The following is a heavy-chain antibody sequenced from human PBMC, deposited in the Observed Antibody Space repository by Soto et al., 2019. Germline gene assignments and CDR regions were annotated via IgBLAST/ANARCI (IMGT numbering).Heavy chain of an antibody. J-gene: IGHJ5*02. CDR3: ARGGLTYYYDSSGYYDFGNWFDP. D-gene: IGHD3-22*01. Sequence: TLSLTCAVSGGSISSSNWWSWVRQPPGKGLEWIGEIYHSGSTNYNPSLKSRVTISVDKSKNQFSLKLSSVTAADTAVYYCARGGLTYYYDSSGYYDFGNWFDPWGQGTMVTVYS. CDR1: GGSISSSNW. V-gene: IGHV4-4*02. CDR2: IYHSGST.